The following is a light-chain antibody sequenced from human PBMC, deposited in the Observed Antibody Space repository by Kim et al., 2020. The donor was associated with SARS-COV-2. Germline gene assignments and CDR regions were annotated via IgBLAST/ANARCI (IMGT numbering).Light chain of an antibody. J-gene: IGLJ2*01. V-gene: IGLV6-57*04. Sequence: NFMLTQPHSVSESPGKTVTISCTRSSGSIASNYVQWYQQRPGSAPTTVIYEDNQRPSGVPDRFSGSIDSSSNSASLTISGLKTEDEADYYFQSYDSSNPGVFGGGTQLTVL. CDR1: SGSIASNY. CDR2: EDN. CDR3: QSYDSSNPGV.